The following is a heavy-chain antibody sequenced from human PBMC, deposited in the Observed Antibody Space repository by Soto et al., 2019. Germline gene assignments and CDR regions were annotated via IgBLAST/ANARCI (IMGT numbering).Heavy chain of an antibody. J-gene: IGHJ4*02. CDR3: AKGSEWLVTRNSNY. CDR2: ISYDEAAT. V-gene: IGHV3-30*18. Sequence: QVQLVESGGGVVQPGTSLKLSCSASGFAFSDYGVHWVRQAPGKGLEWVASISYDEAATYYSDSVKGRFTISRDNAKNTLFLHMNILRTDDSAMYYFAKGSEWLVTRNSNYLVQGTLVTVSS. CDR1: GFAFSDYG. D-gene: IGHD6-19*01.